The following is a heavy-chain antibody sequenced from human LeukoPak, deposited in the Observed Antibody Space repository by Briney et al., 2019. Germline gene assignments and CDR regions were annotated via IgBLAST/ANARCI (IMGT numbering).Heavy chain of an antibody. J-gene: IGHJ5*02. CDR3: AKDPRVGARGNNWFDP. D-gene: IGHD1-26*01. V-gene: IGHV3-23*01. CDR1: GFTFTNHA. CDR2: ISGSGDAT. Sequence: PGGSLRLSCAASGFTFTNHAMSWVRQAPGKGLEWVSAISGSGDATKYADSVKGQFTISRDNFKNTVSLQMINLRAEDTAVYYCAKDPRVGARGNNWFDPWGQGTLVTVSS.